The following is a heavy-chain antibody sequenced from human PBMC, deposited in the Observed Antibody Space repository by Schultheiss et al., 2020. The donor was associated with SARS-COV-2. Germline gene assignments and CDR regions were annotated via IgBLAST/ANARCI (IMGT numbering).Heavy chain of an antibody. CDR1: GFTFSSYW. J-gene: IGHJ6*02. Sequence: GESLKISCAASGFTFSSYWMSWVRQAPGKGLEWVANIKQDGSEKYYVDSVKGRFTISRDNAKNSLYLQMNSLRAEDTAVYYCARDWGYGSGYWYYYYGMDVWGQGTTVTVSS. CDR3: ARDWGYGSGYWYYYYGMDV. CDR2: IKQDGSEK. D-gene: IGHD3-10*01. V-gene: IGHV3-7*03.